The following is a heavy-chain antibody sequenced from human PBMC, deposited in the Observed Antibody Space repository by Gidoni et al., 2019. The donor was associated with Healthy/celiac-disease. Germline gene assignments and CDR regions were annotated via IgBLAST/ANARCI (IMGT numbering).Heavy chain of an antibody. J-gene: IGHJ4*02. CDR2: IRSVAYGGTT. D-gene: IGHD3-22*01. CDR1: GLPYGDYA. V-gene: IGHV3-49*03. Sequence: EVQLVESGGGVVQPGRSLRLACTASGLPYGDYAMSWFRQAPGKGLEGVGFIRSVAYGGTTEYAASVTCRFTISRDDSKSIAYLQMNSLKTEDTAVYYFTRDRYYDSSGYYTTSFDYWGQGTLVTVSS. CDR3: TRDRYYDSSGYYTTSFDY.